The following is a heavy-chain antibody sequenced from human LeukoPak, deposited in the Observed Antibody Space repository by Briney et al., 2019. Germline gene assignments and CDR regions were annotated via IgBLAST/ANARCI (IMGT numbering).Heavy chain of an antibody. V-gene: IGHV3-30*02. CDR2: IRYDGSNK. D-gene: IGHD3-10*02. Sequence: PGGSLRLSCAATGFTFSNHVMHWVRQAPGKGLEWVTVIRYDGSNKYYADSVKGRFSISRDNSKNTLYLQMNSLRPEDTAVYYCAKDKLSGDHDAFDIWSLGTMVTVSS. J-gene: IGHJ3*02. CDR1: GFTFSNHV. CDR3: AKDKLSGDHDAFDI.